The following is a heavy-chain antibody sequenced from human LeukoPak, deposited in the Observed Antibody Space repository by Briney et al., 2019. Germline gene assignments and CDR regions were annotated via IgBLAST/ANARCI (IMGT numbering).Heavy chain of an antibody. V-gene: IGHV1-69*06. J-gene: IGHJ4*02. CDR3: ARNHRPKDIVVVPAAFDY. D-gene: IGHD2-2*01. CDR1: GDTFISYA. CDR2: IIPIFGKA. Sequence: SVKVSCKASGDTFISYAISWVRQAPGQGLEWMGWIIPIFGKANYAQKFQGRVTITADKSTSTAYMELSSLRSEDTAVYYCARNHRPKDIVVVPAAFDYWGQGTLVTVSS.